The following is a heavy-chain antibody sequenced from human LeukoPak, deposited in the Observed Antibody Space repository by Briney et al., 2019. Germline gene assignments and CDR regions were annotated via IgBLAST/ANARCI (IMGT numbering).Heavy chain of an antibody. CDR2: INPNSGGT. Sequence: SVKVSCKASGYTFTGYYMHWVRQPPGQGLEWMGWINPNSGGTNYAQKFEGRVTMTRDTSISTAYMELSRLRSDDTAVYYCARGGTHISYSSSWYRGNWFDPWGQGTLVTVSS. CDR1: GYTFTGYY. CDR3: ARGGTHISYSSSWYRGNWFDP. D-gene: IGHD6-13*01. J-gene: IGHJ5*02. V-gene: IGHV1-2*02.